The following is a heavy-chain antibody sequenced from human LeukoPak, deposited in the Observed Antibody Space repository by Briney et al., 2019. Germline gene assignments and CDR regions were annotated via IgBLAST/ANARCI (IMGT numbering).Heavy chain of an antibody. D-gene: IGHD5-24*01. CDR3: ARVGYIDEGIDY. CDR1: GFTFSSYP. Sequence: GGSLRLSCAASGFTFSSYPMSWVRQAPGKGLEWVSAISGSGGSTYYADSVKGRFTISRDNSKNTLYLQMNSLRAEDTAVYYCARVGYIDEGIDYWGQGTLVTVSS. CDR2: ISGSGGST. V-gene: IGHV3-23*01. J-gene: IGHJ4*02.